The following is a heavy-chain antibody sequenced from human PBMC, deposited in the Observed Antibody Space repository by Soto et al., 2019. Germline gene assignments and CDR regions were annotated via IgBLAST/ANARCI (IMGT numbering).Heavy chain of an antibody. CDR3: ARAKVVSATFSHYDYMDV. Sequence: PSETLSLTCAVYDGSFSGYYWSCIRQTPGKGLDWIGEINHSGRTNYNPSLKSRVTISIDTSKNQFSLKLNSVTAADTAVFYCARAKVVSATFSHYDYMDVWGKGTTVTVSS. J-gene: IGHJ6*03. V-gene: IGHV4-34*01. CDR2: INHSGRT. CDR1: DGSFSGYY. D-gene: IGHD2-15*01.